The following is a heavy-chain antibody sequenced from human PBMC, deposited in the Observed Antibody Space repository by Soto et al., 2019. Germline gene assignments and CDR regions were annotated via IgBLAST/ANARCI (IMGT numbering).Heavy chain of an antibody. J-gene: IGHJ5*02. D-gene: IGHD6-19*01. CDR1: GFTFDDYA. CDR3: AKAASSGWYDWFDP. CDR2: ISWNSGSI. Sequence: GGSLRLSCAASGFTFDDYAMHWVRQAPGKGLEWVSGISWNSGSIGYADSVKGRFTISRDNAKNSLYLQMNSLRAEDTALCYCAKAASSGWYDWFDPWGQGTLVTVSS. V-gene: IGHV3-9*01.